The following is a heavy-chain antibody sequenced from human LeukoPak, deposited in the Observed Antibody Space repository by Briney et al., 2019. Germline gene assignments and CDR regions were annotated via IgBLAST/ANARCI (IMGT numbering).Heavy chain of an antibody. Sequence: ASVKVSCKASGYTFTDFYIHWVRQAPGRGLEWMGWINPNSGGTNYAQKFQGRVTMTRDTAISTAYIELSRLRSDDTAVYYCARVAVLMLYGSSFYYFDYWGQGALVTVSS. V-gene: IGHV1-2*02. CDR3: ARVAVLMLYGSSFYYFDY. J-gene: IGHJ4*02. CDR1: GYTFTDFY. CDR2: INPNSGGT. D-gene: IGHD2-8*01.